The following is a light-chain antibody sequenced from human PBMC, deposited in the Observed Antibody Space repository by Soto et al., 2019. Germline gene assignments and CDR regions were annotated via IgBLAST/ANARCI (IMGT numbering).Light chain of an antibody. CDR1: QSISSW. J-gene: IGKJ1*01. V-gene: IGKV1-5*01. CDR2: DAS. CDR3: QQYNSYWT. Sequence: IQLTQSASSLSASVGDRVTITCRASQSISSWLAWYQQKPGKAPKLLIYDASSLESGVPSRFSGSGSGTEFTLTISSMKPDDFATYDCQQYNSYWTFGQGTKVDI.